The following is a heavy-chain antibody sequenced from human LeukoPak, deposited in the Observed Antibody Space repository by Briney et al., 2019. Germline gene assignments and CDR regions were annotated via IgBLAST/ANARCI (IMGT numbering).Heavy chain of an antibody. V-gene: IGHV3-30-3*01. D-gene: IGHD1-26*01. CDR1: GFTFSSYA. J-gene: IGHJ4*02. CDR2: ISYDGSNK. Sequence: PGGSLRLSCAASGFTFSSYAMHWVRQAPGKGLEWVAVISYDGSNKYYADSVKGRFTNSRDNSKNTLYLQMSSLRAEDTAVYYCAKDYVLSGSYNGLSDFWGQGTLVTVSS. CDR3: AKDYVLSGSYNGLSDF.